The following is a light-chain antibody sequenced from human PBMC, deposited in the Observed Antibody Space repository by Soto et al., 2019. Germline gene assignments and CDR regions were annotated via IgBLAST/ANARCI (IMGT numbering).Light chain of an antibody. CDR1: QSVSNN. CDR3: QQYNSWPLT. CDR2: GAS. J-gene: IGKJ5*01. V-gene: IGKV3-15*01. Sequence: ILMTQSPVTLSVSPGEGATLSCRASQSVSNNLAWYQQKPDQAPRLLIYGASTRATGIPARFSGSGSGTDFTLTISSLQSEDSAVYYCQQYNSWPLTFGQGTRLDI.